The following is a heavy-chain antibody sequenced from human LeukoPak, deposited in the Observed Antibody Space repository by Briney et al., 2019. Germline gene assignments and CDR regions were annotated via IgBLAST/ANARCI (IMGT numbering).Heavy chain of an antibody. CDR3: ATVSWQYHNNGYLADY. CDR1: GYTLTELS. Sequence: ASVKVSCKVSGYTLTELSMHWVRQAPGKGLEWMGGFDPEDGETIYAQKFQGRVTMTEDTSTDTAYMELSSLRSEDTAVYYCATVSWQYHNNGYLADYWGQGTLVTVSS. D-gene: IGHD5-18*01. J-gene: IGHJ4*02. CDR2: FDPEDGET. V-gene: IGHV1-24*01.